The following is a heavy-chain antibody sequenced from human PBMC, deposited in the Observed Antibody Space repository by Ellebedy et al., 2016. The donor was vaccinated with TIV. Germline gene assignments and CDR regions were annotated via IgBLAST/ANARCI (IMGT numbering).Heavy chain of an antibody. CDR2: IKNDGSTV. CDR3: ARSDWFDP. J-gene: IGHJ5*02. CDR1: GFGISAYW. V-gene: IGHV3-74*01. Sequence: GGSLRLXXAASGFGISAYWMHWVRQAPGKGLVWVSRIKNDGSTVSYADSVKGRFTVSRDNAKNTLYLQMNSLRVEDTAVYHCARSDWFDPWGQGTLVTVSS.